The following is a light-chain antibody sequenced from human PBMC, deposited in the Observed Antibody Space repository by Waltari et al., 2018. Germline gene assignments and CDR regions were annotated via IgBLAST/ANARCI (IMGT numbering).Light chain of an antibody. Sequence: DIQMTQSPSSLSASVGDRVTITCQASPDISKHLNWYQQKPGKAPKLLIYDASNLETGVPSRFSGSGSGTLFTFTISSLQPEDFATYFCQHYDNFPFTFGPGTTVDVK. CDR3: QHYDNFPFT. V-gene: IGKV1-33*01. J-gene: IGKJ3*01. CDR1: PDISKH. CDR2: DAS.